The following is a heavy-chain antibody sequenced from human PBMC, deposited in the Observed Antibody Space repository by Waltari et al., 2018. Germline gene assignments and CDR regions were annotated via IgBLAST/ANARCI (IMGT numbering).Heavy chain of an antibody. Sequence: EVQLLESGGGLVQPGGSLSLSCAASGFPFSSYAMTWVRQPTGTGLEWVSAISGSGGSTYYTDSVKGRFTISRDNSKNTLYLQMNSLRAEDTAVYYCAKGDIVLMVYAIEVYYYYYGMDVWGQGTTVTVSS. CDR1: GFPFSSYA. CDR2: ISGSGGST. V-gene: IGHV3-23*01. D-gene: IGHD2-8*01. J-gene: IGHJ6*02. CDR3: AKGDIVLMVYAIEVYYYYYGMDV.